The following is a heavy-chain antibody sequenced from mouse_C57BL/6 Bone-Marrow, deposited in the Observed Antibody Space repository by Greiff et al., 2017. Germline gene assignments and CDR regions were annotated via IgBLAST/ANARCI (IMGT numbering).Heavy chain of an antibody. CDR1: GYTFTSYW. CDR3: ASTGDDWYFDV. V-gene: IGHV1-50*01. Sequence: VQLQQPGAELVKPGASVKLSCKASGYTFTSYWMQWVKQRPGQGLEWIGEIDPSDSYTNYNQKFKGKATLTVDTSSSTAYMQLSSLTSEDSAVYYCASTGDDWYFDVWGTGTTVTVSS. CDR2: IDPSDSYT. J-gene: IGHJ1*03. D-gene: IGHD2-1*01.